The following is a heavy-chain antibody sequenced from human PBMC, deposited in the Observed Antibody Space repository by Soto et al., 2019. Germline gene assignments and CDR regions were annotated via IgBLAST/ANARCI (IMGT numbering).Heavy chain of an antibody. V-gene: IGHV4-30-2*01. J-gene: IGHJ6*02. CDR2: IYHSGST. D-gene: IGHD3-9*01. CDR3: ARDQKAYYDILTGYYHYYGMDV. CDR1: GGSISSGGYS. Sequence: PSETLSLTCAVSGGSISSGGYSWSWIRQPPGKGLEWIGYIYHSGSTYYNPSLKSRVTISVDRSKNQFSLKLSSVTAADTAVYYCARDQKAYYDILTGYYHYYGMDVWGQGTTGTVSS.